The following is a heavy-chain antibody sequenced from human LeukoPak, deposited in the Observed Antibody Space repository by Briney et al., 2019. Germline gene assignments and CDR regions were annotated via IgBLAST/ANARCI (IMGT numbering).Heavy chain of an antibody. V-gene: IGHV3-21*01. CDR2: ISSSSSYI. J-gene: IGHJ6*02. D-gene: IGHD3-10*01. CDR3: ARDRVEVRGVYYYYGMDV. CDR1: GFTFSSYS. Sequence: GGPLRLSCAASGFTFSSYSMNWVRQAPGKGLEWVSSISSSSSYIYYADSVKGRFTISRDNAKNSLYLQMNSLRAEDTAVYYCARDRVEVRGVYYYYGMDVWGQGTTVTVSS.